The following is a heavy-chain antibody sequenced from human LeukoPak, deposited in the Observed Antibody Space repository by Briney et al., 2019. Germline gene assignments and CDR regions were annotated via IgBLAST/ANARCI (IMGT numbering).Heavy chain of an antibody. D-gene: IGHD3-10*01. CDR1: GYTFTGYY. J-gene: IGHJ4*02. CDR2: INPNSGGT. CDR3: ARDVRGAHYFDY. Sequence: ASVKVSCKASGYTFTGYYMHWVRQAPGQGLEWMGRINPNSGGTNYAQKFQGRVTMTRDTSTSTVYMELSSLRSEDTAVYYCARDVRGAHYFDYWGQGTLVTVSS. V-gene: IGHV1-2*06.